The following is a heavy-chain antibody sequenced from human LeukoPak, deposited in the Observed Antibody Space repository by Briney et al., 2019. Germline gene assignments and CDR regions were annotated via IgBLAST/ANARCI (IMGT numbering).Heavy chain of an antibody. J-gene: IGHJ6*04. CDR2: IYSGGST. Sequence: GGSLRLSCAASEFSVGSNYMTWVRQAPGKGLEWVSLIYSGGSTYYADSVKGRFTISRDNSKNTLYLQMNSLRAEDTAVYYCAKDREYSGYDGFDNVWGKGTTVTVSS. D-gene: IGHD5-12*01. V-gene: IGHV3-66*01. CDR1: EFSVGSNY. CDR3: AKDREYSGYDGFDNV.